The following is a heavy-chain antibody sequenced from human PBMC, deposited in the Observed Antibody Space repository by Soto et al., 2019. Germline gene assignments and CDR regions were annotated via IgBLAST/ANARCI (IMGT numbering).Heavy chain of an antibody. D-gene: IGHD4-17*01. V-gene: IGHV4-31*03. CDR3: ARAPCYGDNSEEFDY. Sequence: SDTLSLTCSVSGGSVSSGDYYWSWIRQHPGKGLEWIGYIYYSGSTYYNPSLKSRVTISVDTSKNQFSLKLGSVTAADPAVYNCARAPCYGDNSEEFDYWGQGTLVTVSS. CDR2: IYYSGST. J-gene: IGHJ4*02. CDR1: GGSVSSGDYY.